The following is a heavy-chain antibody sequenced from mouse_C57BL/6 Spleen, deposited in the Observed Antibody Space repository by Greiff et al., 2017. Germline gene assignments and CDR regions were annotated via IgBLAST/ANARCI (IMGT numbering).Heavy chain of an antibody. J-gene: IGHJ4*01. CDR3: ARKRGDSSGYYAMDY. V-gene: IGHV1-50*01. D-gene: IGHD3-2*02. Sequence: VQLQQPGAELVKPGASVKLSCKASGYTFTSYWMQWVKQRPGQGLEWIGEIDPSDSYTNYNQKFKGKATLTVDTSSSPAYMQLSSLTSEDSAVYYCARKRGDSSGYYAMDYWGQGTSVTVSS. CDR2: IDPSDSYT. CDR1: GYTFTSYW.